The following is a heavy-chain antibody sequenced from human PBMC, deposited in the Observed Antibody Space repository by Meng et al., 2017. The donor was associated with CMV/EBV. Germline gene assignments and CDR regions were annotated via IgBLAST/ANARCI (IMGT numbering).Heavy chain of an antibody. J-gene: IGHJ1*01. CDR2: IKSKTDGGTT. CDR1: GFTFSSYS. CDR3: TTVSIVVVPAAIGAEYFQH. D-gene: IGHD2-2*01. V-gene: IGHV3-15*01. Sequence: GESLKISCAASGFTFSSYSMNWVRQAPGKGLEWVGRIKSKTDGGTTDYAAPVKGRFTIPRDDSKNTLYLQMNSLKTEDTAVYYCTTVSIVVVPAAIGAEYFQHWGQGTLVTVSS.